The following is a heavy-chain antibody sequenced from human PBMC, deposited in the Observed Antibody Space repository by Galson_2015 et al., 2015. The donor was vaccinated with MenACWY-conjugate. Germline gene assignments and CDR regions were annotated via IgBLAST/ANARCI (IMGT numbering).Heavy chain of an antibody. J-gene: IGHJ4*02. CDR1: GFTFSSYA. CDR3: SKLSDYYDSSGPDY. V-gene: IGHV3-23*01. Sequence: SLRVSCAASGFTFSSYAMSWVRQAPGKGLEWVSAISGSGGSTYYADSVKGRFTISRDNSKNTLYLQMNSLRAEDTAVYYCSKLSDYYDSSGPDYWGQGTLVTVSS. CDR2: ISGSGGST. D-gene: IGHD3-22*01.